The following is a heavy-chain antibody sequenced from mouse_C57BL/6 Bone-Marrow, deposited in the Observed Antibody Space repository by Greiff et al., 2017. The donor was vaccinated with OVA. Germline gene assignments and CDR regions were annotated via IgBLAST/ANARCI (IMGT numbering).Heavy chain of an antibody. Sequence: QVQLQQSGPELVKPGASVKISCKASGYAFSSSWMNWVKQRPGKGLEWIGRIYPGDGDTNYNGKFKGKATLTADKSSSTAYMQLSSLTSEDSAVYFCAIYGSSSYYFDYWGQGTTLTVSS. D-gene: IGHD1-1*01. J-gene: IGHJ2*01. CDR2: IYPGDGDT. CDR3: AIYGSSSYYFDY. CDR1: GYAFSSSW. V-gene: IGHV1-82*01.